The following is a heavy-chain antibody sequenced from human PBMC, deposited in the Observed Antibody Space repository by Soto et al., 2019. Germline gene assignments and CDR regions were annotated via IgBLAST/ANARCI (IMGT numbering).Heavy chain of an antibody. CDR3: ARQDSSGWIPYDAFDI. CDR2: IYYSGST. V-gene: IGHV4-59*08. D-gene: IGHD6-19*01. J-gene: IGHJ3*02. Sequence: SETLSLTCTFSGCSISSYYWSLIRQPPGKGLEWIGYIYYSGSTNYNPSLKSRVTISVDTSKNQFSLKLSSVTAADTAVYYCARQDSSGWIPYDAFDIWGQGTMVTVSS. CDR1: GCSISSYY.